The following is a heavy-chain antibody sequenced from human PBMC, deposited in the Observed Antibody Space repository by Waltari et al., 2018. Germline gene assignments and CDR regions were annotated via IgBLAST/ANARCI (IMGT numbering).Heavy chain of an antibody. V-gene: IGHV4-39*07. CDR1: GGSISSSSYY. J-gene: IGHJ3*02. CDR3: ARDKVGATSAFDI. CDR2: IYYSGST. D-gene: IGHD1-26*01. Sequence: QLQLQESGPGLVKPSETLSLTCTVSGGSISSSSYYWGWIRQPPGKGLEWIGSIYYSGSTYYNPSLKSRVTISVDTSKNQFSLKLSSVTAADTAGYYWARDKVGATSAFDIWGQGTMVTVSS.